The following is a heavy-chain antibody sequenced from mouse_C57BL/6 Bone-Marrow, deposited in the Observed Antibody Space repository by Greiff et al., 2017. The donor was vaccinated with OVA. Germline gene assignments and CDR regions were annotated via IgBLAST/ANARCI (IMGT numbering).Heavy chain of an antibody. Sequence: VQLQQSGPGLVKPSQSLSLTCSVTGYSITSGYYWNWIRQFPGNKLEWMGYISYDGSNNYNPSLKNRISITRDTSKNQFFLKLNSVTTEDTATYYCAREDYGSRGRYFDVWGTGTTVTVSS. V-gene: IGHV3-6*01. D-gene: IGHD1-1*01. CDR1: GYSITSGYY. CDR2: ISYDGSN. CDR3: AREDYGSRGRYFDV. J-gene: IGHJ1*03.